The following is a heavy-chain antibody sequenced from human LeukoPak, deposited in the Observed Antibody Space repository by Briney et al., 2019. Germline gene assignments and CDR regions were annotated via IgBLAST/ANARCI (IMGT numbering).Heavy chain of an antibody. CDR1: GYTFTSYG. V-gene: IGHV1-18*04. CDR3: ARDQQQLAFDY. J-gene: IGHJ4*02. Sequence: ASVTVSCKTSGYTFTSYGISWVRQAPGQGLEWMGWLSAYTGNTNYAQKLQGRVTMTTDTSTSTAYMELRSLRSDDTAVYYCARDQQQLAFDYWGQGTLVTVSS. D-gene: IGHD6-13*01. CDR2: LSAYTGNT.